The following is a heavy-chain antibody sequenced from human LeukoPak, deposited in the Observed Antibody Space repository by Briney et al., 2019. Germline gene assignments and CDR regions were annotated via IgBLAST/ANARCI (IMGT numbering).Heavy chain of an antibody. CDR1: GFTFISYA. CDR2: ISASGGRT. CDR3: AKDGIAYCGGDCGYDAFHI. J-gene: IGHJ3*02. V-gene: IGHV3-23*01. D-gene: IGHD2-21*02. Sequence: GGSLRLSCAASGFTFISYAMSWVRQAPGKGLEWVSAISASGGRTYYADSVKGRFTISRDNSQSTLYLQMNSLRAEDTAVYYCAKDGIAYCGGDCGYDAFHIWGQGTMVTVSS.